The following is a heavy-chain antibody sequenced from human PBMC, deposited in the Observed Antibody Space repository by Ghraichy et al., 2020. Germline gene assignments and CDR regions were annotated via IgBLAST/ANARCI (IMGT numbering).Heavy chain of an antibody. CDR3: ARGRETTSVLGYYYYYMDV. CDR1: GGSFSGYY. V-gene: IGHV4-34*01. J-gene: IGHJ6*03. Sequence: SETLSLTCAVYGGSFSGYYWSWIRQPPGKGLEWIGEINHSGSTNYNPSLKSRVTISLDTSKNQFSLKLSSVTAADTAVYYCARGRETTSVLGYYYYYMDVWGKGTTVTVSS. D-gene: IGHD2/OR15-2a*01. CDR2: INHSGST.